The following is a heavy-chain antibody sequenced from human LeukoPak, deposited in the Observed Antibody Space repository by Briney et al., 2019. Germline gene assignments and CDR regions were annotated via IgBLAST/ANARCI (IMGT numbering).Heavy chain of an antibody. CDR1: GVTLSTYA. CDR3: AKDQRQLDSSGYYSSDAFDI. Sequence: GGSLRLSCAASGVTLSTYAMSWVRQAPGKGLEWVSPISGSGGYTDYADSVKGRFTISRDNSKNTLYLQMNSLRAEDTAVYYCAKDQRQLDSSGYYSSDAFDIWGQGTMVTVSS. V-gene: IGHV3-23*01. D-gene: IGHD3-22*01. CDR2: ISGSGGYT. J-gene: IGHJ3*02.